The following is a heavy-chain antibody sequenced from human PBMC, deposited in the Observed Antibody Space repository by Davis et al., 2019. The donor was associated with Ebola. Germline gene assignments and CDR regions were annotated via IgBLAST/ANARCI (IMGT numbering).Heavy chain of an antibody. J-gene: IGHJ4*02. CDR3: ARLDDYDSSGYPDY. CDR1: GFTFSDYY. Sequence: GESLKISCAASGFTFSDYYMSWIRQAPGKGLEWVSYISSSSSYTNYADSVKGRFTISRDNAKNSLYLQMNSLRAEDTAVYYCARLDDYDSSGYPDYWGQETLVTVSS. V-gene: IGHV3-11*06. CDR2: ISSSSSYT. D-gene: IGHD3-22*01.